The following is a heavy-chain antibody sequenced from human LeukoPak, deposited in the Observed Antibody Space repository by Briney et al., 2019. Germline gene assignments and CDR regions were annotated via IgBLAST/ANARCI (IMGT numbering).Heavy chain of an antibody. D-gene: IGHD3-22*01. V-gene: IGHV4-31*03. Sequence: SETLSLTCTVSGGSISSGGYYWSWIRQHPGKGLEWIGYIYYSGSTYYNPSLKSRVTISVDTSKNQFSLKLSSVTAADTAVYYCARESSGYHPDYWGQGTLVTVSS. J-gene: IGHJ4*02. CDR1: GGSISSGGYY. CDR3: ARESSGYHPDY. CDR2: IYYSGST.